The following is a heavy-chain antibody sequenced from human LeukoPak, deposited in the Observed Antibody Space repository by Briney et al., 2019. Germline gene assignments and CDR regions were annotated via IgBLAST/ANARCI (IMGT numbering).Heavy chain of an antibody. CDR3: ARDYSSGWYADFDY. J-gene: IGHJ4*02. Sequence: QTGGSLRLSCAASGFTFSSYWMHWVRQAPGKGLVWVSRINSDGSSTSYADSVKGRFTISRDNAKYTLYPQMNSLRAEDTAVYYCARDYSSGWYADFDYWGQGTLVTVSS. CDR1: GFTFSSYW. D-gene: IGHD6-19*01. V-gene: IGHV3-74*01. CDR2: INSDGSST.